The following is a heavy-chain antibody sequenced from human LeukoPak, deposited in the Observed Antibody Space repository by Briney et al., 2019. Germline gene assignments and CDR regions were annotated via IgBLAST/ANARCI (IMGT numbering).Heavy chain of an antibody. V-gene: IGHV3-74*01. CDR3: ASSDYGDYGEYYLDY. CDR1: GFTFSSYW. CDR2: INSDGSST. D-gene: IGHD4-17*01. J-gene: IGHJ4*02. Sequence: PGGSLRLSCAASGFTFSSYWMHWVRQAPGKGLVWVSRINSDGSSTSYADSVKGRFTISRDNAKNTLYLQMNSLRAEDTAVYYCASSDYGDYGEYYLDYWGQGTLVTVSS.